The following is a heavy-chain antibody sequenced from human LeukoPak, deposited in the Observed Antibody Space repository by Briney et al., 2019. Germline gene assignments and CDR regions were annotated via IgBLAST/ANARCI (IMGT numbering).Heavy chain of an antibody. Sequence: SETLSLTCTVSGGSISSSSYYWGWIRQPPGKGLEWIGSIYYSGSTYYNPSLKSRVTISVDTSENQFSLKLSSVTAAGTAVYYCARHVLLWFGEPIDYWGQGTLVTVSS. CDR3: ARHVLLWFGEPIDY. CDR2: IYYSGST. D-gene: IGHD3-10*01. CDR1: GGSISSSSYY. J-gene: IGHJ4*02. V-gene: IGHV4-39*01.